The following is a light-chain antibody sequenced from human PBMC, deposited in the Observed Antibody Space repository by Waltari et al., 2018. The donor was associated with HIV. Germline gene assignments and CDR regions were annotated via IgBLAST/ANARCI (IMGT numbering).Light chain of an antibody. CDR1: SSDVGGDNY. V-gene: IGLV2-14*01. CDR3: SSYTSTSTGV. Sequence: QSALTQPASVSGSPGQSITISCTGPSSDVGGDNYVSWYQQHPGKAPKFMIYEVSNRPSGVSKRFSGSKSGNTASLTISGLQAEDEADYYCSSYTSTSTGVFGTGTKVTVL. J-gene: IGLJ1*01. CDR2: EVS.